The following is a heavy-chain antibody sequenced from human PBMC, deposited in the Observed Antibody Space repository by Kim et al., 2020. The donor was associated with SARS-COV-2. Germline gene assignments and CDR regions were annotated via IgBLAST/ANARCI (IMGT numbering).Heavy chain of an antibody. D-gene: IGHD6-13*01. CDR2: ISGSGGST. CDR1: GFTFSSYA. Sequence: GGSLRLSCAASGFTFSSYAMSWVRQAPGKGLEWVSAISGSGGSTYYADSVKGRFTISRDNSKNTLYLQMNSLRAENTAVYYCAKMAGWGYSSTGRGGWFDPWGQGTLVTVSS. V-gene: IGHV3-23*01. CDR3: AKMAGWGYSSTGRGGWFDP. J-gene: IGHJ5*02.